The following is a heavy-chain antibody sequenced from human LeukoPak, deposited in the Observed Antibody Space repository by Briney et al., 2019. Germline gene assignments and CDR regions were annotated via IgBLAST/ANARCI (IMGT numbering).Heavy chain of an antibody. Sequence: SETLSLTCAVYGGSFSGYYWSWIRQPPGKGLEWIGYIYYSGSTNYNPSLKSRVTISVDTSKNQFSLKLSSVTAADTAVYYCARGLVGATNYFDYWGQGTLVTVSS. CDR2: IYYSGST. V-gene: IGHV4-59*01. CDR1: GGSFSGYY. D-gene: IGHD1-26*01. CDR3: ARGLVGATNYFDY. J-gene: IGHJ4*02.